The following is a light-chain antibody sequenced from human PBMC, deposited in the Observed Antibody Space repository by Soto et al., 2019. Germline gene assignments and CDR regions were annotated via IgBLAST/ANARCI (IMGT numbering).Light chain of an antibody. Sequence: DIVLTQSPGTLSLSPGERATLSCRPSQSVRSRYLAWYQQKAGQAPRPLIYDASRRATGIPDRFGSSGSGTDFTLTISRLEPDDFAVYYCQQYGSSVTFGGGTKVEIK. CDR3: QQYGSSVT. CDR2: DAS. CDR1: QSVRSRY. J-gene: IGKJ4*01. V-gene: IGKV3-20*01.